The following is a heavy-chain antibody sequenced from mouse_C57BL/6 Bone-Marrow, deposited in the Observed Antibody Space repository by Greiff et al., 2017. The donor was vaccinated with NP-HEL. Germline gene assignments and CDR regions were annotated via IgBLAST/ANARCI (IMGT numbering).Heavy chain of an antibody. J-gene: IGHJ4*01. Sequence: QVQLKQPGAELVMPGASVKLSCKASGYTFTSYWMHWVKQRPGQGLEWIGEIDPSDSYTNYNQKFKGKSTLTVDKSSSTAYMQLSSLTSEDSAVYYCAREGGTYYAMDYWGQGTSVTVSS. V-gene: IGHV1-69*01. CDR3: AREGGTYYAMDY. CDR1: GYTFTSYW. CDR2: IDPSDSYT.